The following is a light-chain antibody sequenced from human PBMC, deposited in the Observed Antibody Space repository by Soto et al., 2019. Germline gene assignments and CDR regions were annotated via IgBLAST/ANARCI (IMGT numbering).Light chain of an antibody. V-gene: IGLV2-8*01. J-gene: IGLJ2*01. CDR1: SSDVGGYNY. CDR2: EVS. CDR3: NSYAGSNNHVL. Sequence: QSVLTQPPSASGSPGQSVTISCTGTSSDVGGYNYVSWYQQHPGKAPKLMISEVSKRPSGVPDRFSGSKSGNTASLTVSGLQAEDEADYYCNSYAGSNNHVLFGGGTKVTVL.